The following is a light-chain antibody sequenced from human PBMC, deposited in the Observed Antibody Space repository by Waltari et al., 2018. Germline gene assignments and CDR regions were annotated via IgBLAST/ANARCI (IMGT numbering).Light chain of an antibody. Sequence: EIVMTQSPATLSVSPGERATLSCRASQIVGDNLAWYQRKPGQAPRLLLFGASTRATGIPARFSGSGSGTEFTLTISSLQSEDFATYYCQQYFAWPPVHTFGQGTTLEIK. J-gene: IGKJ2*01. V-gene: IGKV3-15*01. CDR3: QQYFAWPPVHT. CDR2: GAS. CDR1: QIVGDN.